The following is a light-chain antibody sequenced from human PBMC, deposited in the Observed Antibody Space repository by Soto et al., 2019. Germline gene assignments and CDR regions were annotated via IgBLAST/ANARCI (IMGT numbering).Light chain of an antibody. Sequence: AVLTQPRSVSGSRGQSVTVSCSGTSSVVGGYNYVSWYQQHPGKAPKLMIYDVSKRPSGVPDRFSGSKSGNTASLTISGLQAEDEADYYCCSYAGSYTYVFGTGTKVTVL. CDR2: DVS. CDR3: CSYAGSYTYV. J-gene: IGLJ1*01. V-gene: IGLV2-11*01. CDR1: SSVVGGYNY.